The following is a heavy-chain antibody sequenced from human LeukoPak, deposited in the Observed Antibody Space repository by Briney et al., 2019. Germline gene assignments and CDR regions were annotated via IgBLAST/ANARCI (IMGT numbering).Heavy chain of an antibody. CDR1: GFTFSSYA. Sequence: GGSLSLSCAASGFTFSSYAMSWIRQAPGKGLEWVSAISGSGGSTYYADSVKGRFTSARDNSKNTLYQQMNSLRAEDTAVYYCAKDPYSSSSPYYFDYWGQGTLVTVSS. V-gene: IGHV3-23*01. CDR2: ISGSGGST. CDR3: AKDPYSSSSPYYFDY. J-gene: IGHJ4*02. D-gene: IGHD6-6*01.